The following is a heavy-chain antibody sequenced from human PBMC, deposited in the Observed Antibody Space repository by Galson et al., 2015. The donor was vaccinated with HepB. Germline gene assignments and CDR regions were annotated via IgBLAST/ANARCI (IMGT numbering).Heavy chain of an antibody. CDR3: ARGVVTMVRGVIITPLDY. J-gene: IGHJ4*02. Sequence: SLRLSCAASGFTFSSYWMSWVRQAPGKGLEWVANIKQDGSEKFYVDSVKGRFTISRDNAKNSLYLRMNSLRAEDTAVYYCARGVVTMVRGVIITPLDYWGQGTLVTVSS. V-gene: IGHV3-7*03. D-gene: IGHD3-10*01. CDR2: IKQDGSEK. CDR1: GFTFSSYW.